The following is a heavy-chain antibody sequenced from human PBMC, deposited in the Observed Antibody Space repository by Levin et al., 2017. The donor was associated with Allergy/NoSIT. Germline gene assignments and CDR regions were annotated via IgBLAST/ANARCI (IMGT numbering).Heavy chain of an antibody. D-gene: IGHD3-10*01. CDR1: GFTFSSYG. V-gene: IGHV3-33*01. J-gene: IGHJ3*02. Sequence: PGGSLRLSCAASGFTFSSYGMHWVRQAPGKGLEWVAVIWYDGSNKYYADSVKGRFTISRDNSKNTLYLQMNSLRAEDTAVYYCARDSVAYYGSGSYSAFDIWGQGTMVTVSS. CDR3: ARDSVAYYGSGSYSAFDI. CDR2: IWYDGSNK.